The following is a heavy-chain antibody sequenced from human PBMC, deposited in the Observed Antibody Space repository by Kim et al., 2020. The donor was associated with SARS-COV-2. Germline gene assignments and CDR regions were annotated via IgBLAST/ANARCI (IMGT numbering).Heavy chain of an antibody. CDR3: TTPYYYDSSGYYLVDY. Sequence: PVKVRFTISRDDSNNTLYLQMNSLKTEDTAVYYCTTPYYYDSSGYYLVDYWGQGTLVTVSS. D-gene: IGHD3-22*01. J-gene: IGHJ4*02. V-gene: IGHV3-15*01.